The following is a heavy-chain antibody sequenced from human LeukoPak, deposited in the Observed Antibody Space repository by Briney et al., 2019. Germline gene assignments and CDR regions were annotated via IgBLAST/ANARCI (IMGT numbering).Heavy chain of an antibody. V-gene: IGHV1-18*01. Sequence: ASVKVSCKASGYTFTSYGISWVRQAPGQGLEWMGWISAYNGNTNYAQKFQGRVTMTRDTSISTAYMELSRLRSDDTAVYYCARTDTAMEPYYYYYMDVWGKGTTVTVSS. CDR1: GYTFTSYG. D-gene: IGHD5-18*01. J-gene: IGHJ6*03. CDR2: ISAYNGNT. CDR3: ARTDTAMEPYYYYYMDV.